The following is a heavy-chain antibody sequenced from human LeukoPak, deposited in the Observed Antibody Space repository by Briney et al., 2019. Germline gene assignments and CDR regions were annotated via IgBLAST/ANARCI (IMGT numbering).Heavy chain of an antibody. J-gene: IGHJ4*02. CDR3: ARVGYYDSSGFYDF. Sequence: ASVKVSCKASGYTFTGYYMLWVRQAPGQGLEWMGRINPNSGGTNYAQKFQGRVTMTRDTSINTAYMELSRLRSDDTAVYYCARVGYYDSSGFYDFWGQGTLVTVSS. CDR2: INPNSGGT. CDR1: GYTFTGYY. D-gene: IGHD3-22*01. V-gene: IGHV1-2*06.